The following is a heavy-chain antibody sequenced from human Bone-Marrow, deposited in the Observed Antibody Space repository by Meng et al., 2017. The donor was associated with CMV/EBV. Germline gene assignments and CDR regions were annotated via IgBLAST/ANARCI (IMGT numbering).Heavy chain of an antibody. J-gene: IGHJ5*02. Sequence: GESVKISCAASGFTFSSYDMHWVRQATGKGLEWLSAIGTAGDTYYPGSVKGRFTISRENAKNSLYLQMNSLRAGDTAVYYCARDNRGSLLPWGQGTLVTVSS. CDR1: GFTFSSYD. V-gene: IGHV3-13*01. CDR3: ARDNRGSLLP. D-gene: IGHD1-26*01. CDR2: IGTAGDT.